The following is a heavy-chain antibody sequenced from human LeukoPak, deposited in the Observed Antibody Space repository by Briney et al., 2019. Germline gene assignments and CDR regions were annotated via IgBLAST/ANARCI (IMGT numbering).Heavy chain of an antibody. CDR2: IYYSGSA. D-gene: IGHD3-16*01. Sequence: SETLSLTCTVSGGSISSYYWSWIRQPPGKGLEWIGYIYYSGSANYNPSLKSRVTISVDTSKNQFSLKLSSVTAADTAVYYCAGRNYDYVWGSSNWFDPWGQGTLVTVSS. V-gene: IGHV4-59*08. J-gene: IGHJ5*02. CDR1: GGSISSYY. CDR3: AGRNYDYVWGSSNWFDP.